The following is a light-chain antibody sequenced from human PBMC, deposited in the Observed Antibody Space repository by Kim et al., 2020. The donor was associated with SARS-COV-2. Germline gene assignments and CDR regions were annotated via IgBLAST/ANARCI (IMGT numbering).Light chain of an antibody. Sequence: DIQMTQSPSYLSASVGDRVTITCRSSQGISNFLAWYQHKPGKVPKLLIYDASVLQSGVPSRFSGSGSGTAFTLTISSLQPVDVATYYCQRCNSAPWTFGQGTKVDIK. V-gene: IGKV1-27*01. CDR1: QGISNF. J-gene: IGKJ1*01. CDR2: DAS. CDR3: QRCNSAPWT.